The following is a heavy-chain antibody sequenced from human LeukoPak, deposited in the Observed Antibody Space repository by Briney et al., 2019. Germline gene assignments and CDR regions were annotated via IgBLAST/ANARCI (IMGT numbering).Heavy chain of an antibody. J-gene: IGHJ5*02. CDR3: ARRLARGGWFDP. CDR1: GGSISSYY. V-gene: IGHV4-59*08. CDR2: IYYSGGT. Sequence: ETLSLTCTVSGGSISSYYWSWIRQPPGKGLEWIGYIYYSGGTNYNPSLKSRVTISVDTSKNQFSLKLSSVTAADTAVYYCARRLARGGWFDPWGQGTLVTVSS. D-gene: IGHD2-21*01.